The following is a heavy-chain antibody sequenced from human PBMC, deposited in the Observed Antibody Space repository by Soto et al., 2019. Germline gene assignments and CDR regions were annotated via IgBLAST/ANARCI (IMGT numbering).Heavy chain of an antibody. Sequence: PGGSLRLSCGASGFTFSSNSMNWVRQAPGKGLEWVSSISSSSSYIYYADSVKGRFTISRDNAKNSLYLQMNSLRAEDTAVYYCARIEGYCSSTSCHNWFDPWGQGTLVTVSS. J-gene: IGHJ5*02. V-gene: IGHV3-21*01. CDR2: ISSSSSYI. CDR1: GFTFSSNS. D-gene: IGHD2-2*01. CDR3: ARIEGYCSSTSCHNWFDP.